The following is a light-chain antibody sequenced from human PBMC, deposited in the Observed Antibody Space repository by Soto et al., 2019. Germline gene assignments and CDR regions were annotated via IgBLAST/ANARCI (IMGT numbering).Light chain of an antibody. J-gene: IGKJ4*01. Sequence: EILRPQSPATLSVSPGEGSTLSGRASQGIGNTLAWYQQKPGQTPRLLIYGASIRATGVPARFSVSGSGTDFTLTINSLQSEDLAVYYCQQYGSSPFSFGGGTKVYIK. V-gene: IGKV3-15*01. CDR3: QQYGSSPFS. CDR2: GAS. CDR1: QGIGNT.